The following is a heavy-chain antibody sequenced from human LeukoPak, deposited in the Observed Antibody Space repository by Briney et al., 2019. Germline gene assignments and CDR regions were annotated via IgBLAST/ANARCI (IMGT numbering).Heavy chain of an antibody. V-gene: IGHV4-4*02. Sequence: SETLSLTCAVSGGSISSSNWWSWVRQPPGKGLEWIGEIYHSGSTNYNPSLKSRVTIPVDTSKNQFSLKLSSVTAADTAVYYCARASMIVVVIDYWGQGTLVTVSS. CDR2: IYHSGST. CDR3: ARASMIVVVIDY. D-gene: IGHD3-22*01. J-gene: IGHJ4*02. CDR1: GGSISSSNW.